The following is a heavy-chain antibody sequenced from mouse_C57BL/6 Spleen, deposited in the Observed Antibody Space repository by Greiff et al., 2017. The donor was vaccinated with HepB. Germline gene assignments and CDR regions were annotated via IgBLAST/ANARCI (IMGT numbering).Heavy chain of an antibody. D-gene: IGHD1-1*01. V-gene: IGHV3-1*01. J-gene: IGHJ4*01. CDR3: ARGGNYYGSDAMDY. CDR2: ISYSGST. Sequence: EVQLQQSGPGMVKPSQSLSLTCTVTGYSITSGYDWHWIRHFPGNKLEWMGYISYSGSTNYNPSLKSRISITHDTSKNHFFLKLNSVTNEDTATYYCARGGNYYGSDAMDYWGQGTSVTVSS. CDR1: GYSITSGYD.